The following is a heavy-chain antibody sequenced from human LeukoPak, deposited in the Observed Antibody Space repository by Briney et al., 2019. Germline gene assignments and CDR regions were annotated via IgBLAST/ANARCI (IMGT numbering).Heavy chain of an antibody. CDR1: GGSISSYY. CDR3: ASRTPSGSVDY. V-gene: IGHV4-59*01. D-gene: IGHD6-19*01. J-gene: IGHJ4*02. Sequence: SETLSLTCTVSGGSISSYYWSWIRQPPGKGLEWIGYIYYSGSTNYNPSLKSRVTISVDTPKNQFSLKLSSVTAADTAVYYCASRTPSGSVDYWGQGTLVTVSS. CDR2: IYYSGST.